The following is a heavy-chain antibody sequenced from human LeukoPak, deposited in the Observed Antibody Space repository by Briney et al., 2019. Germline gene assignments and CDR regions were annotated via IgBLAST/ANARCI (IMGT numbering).Heavy chain of an antibody. V-gene: IGHV3-7*01. Sequence: GGSLRLSCAASGFTFTIYSMSWVRQAPGKGLEWVANINEDGSEKNYVDSVKGRFTISRDTAKGSLYLQMNSLRAEDTAVYYCARGRLYDSSGYIDQDYWGQGTLVTVSS. D-gene: IGHD3-22*01. CDR2: INEDGSEK. J-gene: IGHJ4*02. CDR1: GFTFTIYS. CDR3: ARGRLYDSSGYIDQDY.